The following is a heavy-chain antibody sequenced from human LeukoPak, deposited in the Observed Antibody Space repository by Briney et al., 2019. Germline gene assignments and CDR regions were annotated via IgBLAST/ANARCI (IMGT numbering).Heavy chain of an antibody. V-gene: IGHV3-21*01. J-gene: IGHJ4*02. CDR2: ISSSSSYI. D-gene: IGHD6-13*01. CDR1: GFTFSSYS. CDR3: ARDGKQQLVQDY. Sequence: PGGSLRLSCAASGFTFSSYSMNWVRQAPGKGLEWVSSISSSSSYIYYADSVKGRFTISRDNAKNSLYLQMNSLRAEDTAVYYCARDGKQQLVQDYWGQGTLVTVSS.